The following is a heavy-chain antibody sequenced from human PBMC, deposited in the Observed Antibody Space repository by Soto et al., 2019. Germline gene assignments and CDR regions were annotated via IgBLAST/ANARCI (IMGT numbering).Heavy chain of an antibody. Sequence: GESLKISCKGSGYSFTIYWIGWVRQMPGKGLEWMGIIYPGDSDTRYSPSFEGHVTISTDNSITTAYLQWSSLRASDTALYFCARVHKNWFDSWAQGTMVTVSS. J-gene: IGHJ5*01. V-gene: IGHV5-51*01. CDR1: GYSFTIYW. CDR2: IYPGDSDT. CDR3: ARVHKNWFDS.